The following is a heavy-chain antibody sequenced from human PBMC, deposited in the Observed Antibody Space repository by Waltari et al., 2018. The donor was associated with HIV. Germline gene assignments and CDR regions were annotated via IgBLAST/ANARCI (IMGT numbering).Heavy chain of an antibody. CDR1: GGSISSSSYY. V-gene: IGHV4-39*01. CDR3: ARQVYERAVAAFDY. Sequence: QLQLQESGPGLVKPSETLSLTCTVSGGSISSSSYYWGWIRQPPGKGLEWIGRIYYSGSTYYNPALKRRVTISVDTSKNQFSLKLSSVTAADTAVYYCARQVYERAVAAFDYWGQGTLVTVSS. CDR2: IYYSGST. J-gene: IGHJ4*02. D-gene: IGHD6-19*01.